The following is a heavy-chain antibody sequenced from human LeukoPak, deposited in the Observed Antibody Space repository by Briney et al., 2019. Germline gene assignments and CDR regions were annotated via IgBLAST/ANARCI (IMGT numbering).Heavy chain of an antibody. CDR2: ILSDGSNQ. Sequence: GESLRLSCAASGFTFSSFGMHWVRQAPGKGLEWVAVILSDGSNQNYAGSVKGRFSVSRDNSKNTLYLQMNGLTAEDTAVYYCAKARAAPSDFDYWGQGALVTVSS. V-gene: IGHV3-30*18. J-gene: IGHJ4*02. CDR1: GFTFSSFG. CDR3: AKARAAPSDFDY. D-gene: IGHD6-13*01.